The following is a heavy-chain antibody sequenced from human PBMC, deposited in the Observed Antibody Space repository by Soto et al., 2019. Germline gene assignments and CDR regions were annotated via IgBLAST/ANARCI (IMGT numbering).Heavy chain of an antibody. J-gene: IGHJ6*02. CDR1: GFSFSSYA. D-gene: IGHD3-10*01. V-gene: IGHV3-23*01. CDR2: INTSGGST. CDR3: AKDWVPMDV. Sequence: EVQLLESGGGLVQPGGSLRLSCAASGFSFSSYAMSWVRQAPGKGLEWVSGINTSGGSTYYADSVKGRFTTSRDNSRNTLYLQMNSLRAEYTAVYYSAKDWVPMDVWGQGTTVTVSS.